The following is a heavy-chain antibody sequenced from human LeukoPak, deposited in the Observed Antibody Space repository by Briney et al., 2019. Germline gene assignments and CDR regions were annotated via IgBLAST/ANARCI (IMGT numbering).Heavy chain of an antibody. D-gene: IGHD3-10*01. V-gene: IGHV4-59*12. CDR2: IHYSGST. J-gene: IGHJ6*02. CDR1: GGSISSYY. CDR3: ARDLPTHYYGTTRENV. Sequence: SETLSLTCTVSGGSISSYYWSWIRQPPGKGLEWIGYIHYSGSTNYNPSLKSRVTISVDTSKNQFSLKLSSVAAADTAVYYCARDLPTHYYGTTRENVWGQGTTVTVSS.